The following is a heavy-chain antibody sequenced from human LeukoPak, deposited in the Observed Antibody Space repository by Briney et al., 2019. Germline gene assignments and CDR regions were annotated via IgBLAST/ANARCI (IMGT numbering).Heavy chain of an antibody. J-gene: IGHJ4*02. CDR1: RFTFSDYY. CDR2: IGTSDTHT. V-gene: IGHV3-11*01. CDR3: ARDGRLDY. Sequence: GGSLRLSCVASRFTFSDYYMSWIRQAPGKGLEWISYIGTSDTHTYYADSEKGRFTISRDNAKNSLFLQMDSLTADDTAMYYCARDGRLDYWGQGTLVTVSS.